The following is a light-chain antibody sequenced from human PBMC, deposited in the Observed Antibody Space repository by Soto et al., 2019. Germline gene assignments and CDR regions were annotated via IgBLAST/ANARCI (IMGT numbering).Light chain of an antibody. Sequence: SVLTQPASVSASPGQSITISCSGTSSDVGAYNYVAWYQQFPGKTPKLIIYGVSSRPSGVSSRFSGSKSGNTASLTISGLQAEDEADYYCISYTGSSTSYVFGTGTKVTVL. CDR3: ISYTGSSTSYV. V-gene: IGLV2-14*01. CDR1: SSDVGAYNY. CDR2: GVS. J-gene: IGLJ1*01.